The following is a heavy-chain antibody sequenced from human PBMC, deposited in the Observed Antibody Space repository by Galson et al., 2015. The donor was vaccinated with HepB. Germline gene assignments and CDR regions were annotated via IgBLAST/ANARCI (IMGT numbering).Heavy chain of an antibody. CDR2: IYPGASET. CDR3: ARRQIYGGCIYSMDV. D-gene: IGHD4/OR15-4a*01. J-gene: IGHJ6*02. CDR1: GYRFSMYW. V-gene: IGHV5-51*01. Sequence: QSGAEVKKPGESLKISCAGSGYRFSMYWIGWVRQMPGRGLEWMGSIYPGASETRYSPSFQGQVTISADKSISTAYLQWSSLKASDTAMYYCARRQIYGGCIYSMDVWGQGTTVTVSS.